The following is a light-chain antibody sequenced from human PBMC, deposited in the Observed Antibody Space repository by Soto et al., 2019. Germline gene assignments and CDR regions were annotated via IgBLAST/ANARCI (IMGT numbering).Light chain of an antibody. V-gene: IGLV1-40*01. CDR3: QSFDSSLRAYV. J-gene: IGLJ1*01. CDR2: NNP. CDR1: SSNFGAGYE. Sequence: QSVLTQPPSVSVAPGQRVTIPCTGSSSNFGAGYEVHWYKKFPETAPTLVIFNNPNRPSGVPERFSGSKSGTSASLVISGLQAEDEADYYCQSFDSSLRAYVFGSGTKVTV.